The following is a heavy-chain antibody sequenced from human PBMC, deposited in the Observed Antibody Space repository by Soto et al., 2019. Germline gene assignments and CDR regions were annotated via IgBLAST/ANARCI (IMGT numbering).Heavy chain of an antibody. CDR1: GYIFTHYY. J-gene: IGHJ5*02. Sequence: ASVKVSCKASGYIFTHYYIHWVRQAPGQGLEWMAIINPLPTSGSTNYAQEFQGKVTVTRDTSTSTVYMELSSLRSDDTAIYYCARGDYYGSGTRGANWFDPWGQGTLVTVSS. D-gene: IGHD3-10*01. CDR3: ARGDYYGSGTRGANWFDP. V-gene: IGHV1-46*01. CDR2: INPLPTSGST.